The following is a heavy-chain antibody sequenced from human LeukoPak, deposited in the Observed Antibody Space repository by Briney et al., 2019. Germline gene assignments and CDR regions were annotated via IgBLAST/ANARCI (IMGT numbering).Heavy chain of an antibody. CDR3: ARDRRDSTGWYYFDY. J-gene: IGHJ4*02. CDR2: IYSGGST. D-gene: IGHD6-19*01. Sequence: PGGSLRLSRAASEFTVSSNYMSWVRQAPGKGLEWVSVIYSGGSTYYADSVRGRFTISRDNSKNTLYLQMNSLRAEDTAVYYCARDRRDSTGWYYFDYWGQGTLVTVSS. V-gene: IGHV3-53*01. CDR1: EFTVSSNY.